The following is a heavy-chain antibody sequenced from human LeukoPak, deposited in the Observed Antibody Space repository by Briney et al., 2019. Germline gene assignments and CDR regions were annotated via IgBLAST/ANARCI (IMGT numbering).Heavy chain of an antibody. Sequence: GGSLRLSCAASGFTFSSYGMHWVRQAPGKGLEWVAVISYDGSNKYYADSVKGRFTISRDNSKNTLYLQMNSLRAEDTAVYYCANPILGAFDIWGQGTMVTVSS. CDR2: ISYDGSNK. CDR3: ANPILGAFDI. CDR1: GFTFSSYG. V-gene: IGHV3-30*18. D-gene: IGHD2-21*01. J-gene: IGHJ3*02.